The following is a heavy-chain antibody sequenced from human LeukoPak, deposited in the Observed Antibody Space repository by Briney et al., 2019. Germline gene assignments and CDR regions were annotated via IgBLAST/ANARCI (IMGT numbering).Heavy chain of an antibody. D-gene: IGHD5-18*01. CDR3: ARPRRENSYGPIEY. CDR1: SGSLSDFY. CDR2: AYYNGNT. V-gene: IGHV4-59*08. J-gene: IGHJ4*02. Sequence: SETLSLTCTVSSGSLSDFYWSWIRQPPGKGLEWIGSAYYNGNTHSNPSLKSRVTISVDTSKNQFSLRLSSVTAADTAVFYCARPRRENSYGPIEYWGQGALVTVSS.